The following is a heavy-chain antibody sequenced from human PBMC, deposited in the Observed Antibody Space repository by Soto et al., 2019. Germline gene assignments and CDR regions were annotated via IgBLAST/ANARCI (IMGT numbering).Heavy chain of an antibody. CDR2: ISAYNGNT. CDR3: ASDGLWDYGDYVIDY. Sequence: ASVKVSCKASGYTFTSYGISWVRQAPGQGLEWMGWISAYNGNTNYAQKLQGRVTMTTDTSPSTAYMELRSLRSDDTAVYYCASDGLWDYGDYVIDYWGQGTLVTVSS. J-gene: IGHJ4*02. D-gene: IGHD4-17*01. V-gene: IGHV1-18*01. CDR1: GYTFTSYG.